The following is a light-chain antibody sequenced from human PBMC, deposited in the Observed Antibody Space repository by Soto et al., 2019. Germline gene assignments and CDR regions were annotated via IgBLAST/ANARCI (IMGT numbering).Light chain of an antibody. J-gene: IGKJ1*01. CDR1: QSVSSSY. Sequence: EILLTQCPGTLSLSAGERAALSCWGSQSVSSSYLAWYQQKHGQAPRLLIYAASSRDTGIPDRFSGSGYGTDFNLTISRLEPEDFAVYYCQQHGSSPKTFGQGTKVDIK. V-gene: IGKV3-20*01. CDR3: QQHGSSPKT. CDR2: AAS.